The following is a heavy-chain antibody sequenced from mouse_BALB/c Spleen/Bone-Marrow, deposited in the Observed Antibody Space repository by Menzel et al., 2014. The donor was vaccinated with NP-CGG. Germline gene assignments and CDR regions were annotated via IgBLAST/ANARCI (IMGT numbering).Heavy chain of an antibody. D-gene: IGHD1-1*01. CDR3: ARGYGSSYGYAMDY. J-gene: IGHJ4*01. V-gene: IGHV1-18*01. Sequence: VQLQQSGPELVKPGASMKISCKAPGYSFTGYTMNWVKQSHGKNLEWIGLINPYNGGTSYNQKFKGKATLIVDKSSSTAYMELLSLTSEDSAVYYCARGYGSSYGYAMDYWGQGTSVTVSS. CDR2: INPYNGGT. CDR1: GYSFTGYT.